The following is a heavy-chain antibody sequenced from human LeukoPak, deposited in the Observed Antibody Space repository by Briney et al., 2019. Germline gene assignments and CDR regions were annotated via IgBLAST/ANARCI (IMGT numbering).Heavy chain of an antibody. Sequence: PSETLSLTCAVSGYSISSGYYWGWIRQPPGKGLEWIGSIYHSGSTYYNPSLKSRVTISVDTSKNQCSLKLSSVTAADTAVYYCARRRTIGYFDYWGQGTLVTVSS. J-gene: IGHJ4*02. V-gene: IGHV4-38-2*01. CDR1: GYSISSGYY. D-gene: IGHD1-1*01. CDR3: ARRRTIGYFDY. CDR2: IYHSGST.